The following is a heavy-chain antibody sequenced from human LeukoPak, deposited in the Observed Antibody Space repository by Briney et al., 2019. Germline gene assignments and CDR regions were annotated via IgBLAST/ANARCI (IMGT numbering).Heavy chain of an antibody. CDR1: GFTFRSSW. Sequence: PGGSLRLSCAASGFTFRSSWMHWVRQTPGKGLVWVSRINSDGGSTSYADSVKGRFTISRDNAKNTLYLQMNSLRAEDTAVYYCARDLGDALDIWGQGTMVTVAS. CDR2: INSDGGST. D-gene: IGHD7-27*01. J-gene: IGHJ3*02. CDR3: ARDLGDALDI. V-gene: IGHV3-74*01.